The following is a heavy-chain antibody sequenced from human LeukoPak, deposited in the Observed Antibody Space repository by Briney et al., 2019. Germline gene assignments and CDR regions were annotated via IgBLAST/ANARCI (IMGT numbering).Heavy chain of an antibody. CDR3: ARFPYYGMDV. Sequence: PSETLSLTCDVYGGSFSGYYWSWIRQPPGKGLEWIGEINHSGSTNYNPSLKSRVTISVDTSKNQFSLKLSSVTAADTAVYYCARFPYYGMDVWGQGTTVTVSS. J-gene: IGHJ6*02. CDR1: GGSFSGYY. V-gene: IGHV4-34*01. CDR2: INHSGST.